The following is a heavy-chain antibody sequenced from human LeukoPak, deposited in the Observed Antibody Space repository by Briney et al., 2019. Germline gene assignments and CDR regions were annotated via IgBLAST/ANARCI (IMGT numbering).Heavy chain of an antibody. D-gene: IGHD2-2*03. Sequence: ASVKVSCEASGYTFTGYYMHWVRQAPGQGLEWMGWINPNSGGTNYAQKFQGRVTMTRDTSISTAYMELSRLRSDDPAVYYCAADVGYCSSTSCYMGWFDPWGQGTLVTVSS. CDR1: GYTFTGYY. V-gene: IGHV1-2*02. CDR3: AADVGYCSSTSCYMGWFDP. J-gene: IGHJ5*02. CDR2: INPNSGGT.